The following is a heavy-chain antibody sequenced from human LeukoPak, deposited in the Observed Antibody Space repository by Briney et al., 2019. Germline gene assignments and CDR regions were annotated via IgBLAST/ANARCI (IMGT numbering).Heavy chain of an antibody. CDR3: ARAYFSSSSCYFDY. D-gene: IGHD2-15*01. CDR2: IYYSGGT. Sequence: SETLSLTCTVPGGSVSSGSYYWSWIRQPPGKGLEWIGTIYYSGGTYYNPSLKSRVTISVDTSKNRFSLKLSSVTAADTAVYFCARAYFSSSSCYFDYWGQGTLVTVSS. V-gene: IGHV4-39*01. J-gene: IGHJ4*02. CDR1: GGSVSSGSYY.